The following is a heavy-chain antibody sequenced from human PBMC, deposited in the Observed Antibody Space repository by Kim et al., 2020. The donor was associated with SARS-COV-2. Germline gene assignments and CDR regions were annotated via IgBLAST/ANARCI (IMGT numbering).Heavy chain of an antibody. V-gene: IGHV4-39*01. CDR3: ARHDPIMPAARMWFAP. D-gene: IGHD2-2*01. CDR2: INKDGKT. J-gene: IGHJ5*02. Sequence: SETLSLTCRVSAGSIWRDNFFWGWVRQPPGKGLEWIGSINKDGKTYYNPSLRSRFTISVDKFNDQFSLKVSSVIAADMAVYYCARHDPIMPAARMWFAPCGQGILVTVSS. CDR1: AGSIWRDNFF.